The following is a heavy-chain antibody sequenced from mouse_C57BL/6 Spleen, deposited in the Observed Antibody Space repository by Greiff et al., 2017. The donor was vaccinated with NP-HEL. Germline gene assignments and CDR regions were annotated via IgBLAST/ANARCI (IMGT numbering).Heavy chain of an antibody. V-gene: IGHV1-50*01. J-gene: IGHJ4*01. CDR1: GYTFTSYW. CDR3: ARSGFITTVVANPYAMDY. Sequence: QVQLQQPGAELVKPGASVKLSCKASGYTFTSYWMQWVKQRPGQGLEWIGEIDPSDSYTNYNQKFKGKATLTVDTSSSTAYMQLSSLTSEDSAVYYCARSGFITTVVANPYAMDYWGQGTSVTVSS. D-gene: IGHD1-1*01. CDR2: IDPSDSYT.